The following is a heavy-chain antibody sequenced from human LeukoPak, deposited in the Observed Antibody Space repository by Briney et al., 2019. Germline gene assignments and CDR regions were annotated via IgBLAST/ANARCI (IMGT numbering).Heavy chain of an antibody. V-gene: IGHV3-21*01. Sequence: GGSLRLSCAASGFTFSSYSMNWVRQAPGKGLEWVSSISSSSSYIYYADSVKGRFTISRDNAKNSLYLQMNSLRAEDTAVYYCARDREDYGDYWGLDYWGQGTLVTVSS. CDR1: GFTFSSYS. CDR3: ARDREDYGDYWGLDY. D-gene: IGHD4-17*01. CDR2: ISSSSSYI. J-gene: IGHJ4*02.